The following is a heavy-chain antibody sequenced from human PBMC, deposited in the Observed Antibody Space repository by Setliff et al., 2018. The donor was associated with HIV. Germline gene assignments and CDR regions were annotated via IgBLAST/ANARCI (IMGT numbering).Heavy chain of an antibody. Sequence: SETLSLTCTVYGASISNSNSYWGWIRQPPGKRLEWLGSIYSSGSPSYNPSLSSRLTISVDTSKNQFSLKLSSVTAADTAVYYCARRSGWYDYWGQGTLVTVSS. CDR3: ARRSGWYDY. J-gene: IGHJ4*02. V-gene: IGHV4-39*07. CDR2: IYSSGSP. D-gene: IGHD6-19*01. CDR1: GASISNSNSY.